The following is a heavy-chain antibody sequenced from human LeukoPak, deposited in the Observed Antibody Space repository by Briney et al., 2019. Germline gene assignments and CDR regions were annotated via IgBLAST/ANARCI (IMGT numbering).Heavy chain of an antibody. D-gene: IGHD1-1*01. CDR2: ISAYNGNT. CDR1: GYTFTSYG. Sequence: ASVKVSCKASGYTFTSYGISWVRQAPGQGLEWMGWISAYNGNTNYAQKLQGRVTMTTDTSTSTAYMEPRSLRSDDTTVYYCARDSFVQLERPADYWGQGTLVTVSS. J-gene: IGHJ4*02. CDR3: ARDSFVQLERPADY. V-gene: IGHV1-18*01.